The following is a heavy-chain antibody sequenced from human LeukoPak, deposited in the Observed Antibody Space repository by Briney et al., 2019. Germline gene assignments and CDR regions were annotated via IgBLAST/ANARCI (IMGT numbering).Heavy chain of an antibody. CDR3: ARTSYYSGSFWFDP. CDR2: IYYSGST. CDR1: GGSISSSSYY. Sequence: SETLSLTCTVSGGSISSSSYYWGWIRQPPGKGLEWIGSIYYSGSTYYNPSLKSRVTISVDTSKNQFSLKLSSVTAADTAVYYCARTSYYSGSFWFDPWGQGTLVTVSS. J-gene: IGHJ5*02. V-gene: IGHV4-39*07. D-gene: IGHD3-10*01.